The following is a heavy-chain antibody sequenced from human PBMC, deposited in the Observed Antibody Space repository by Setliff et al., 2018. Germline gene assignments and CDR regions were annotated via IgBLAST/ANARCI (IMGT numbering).Heavy chain of an antibody. D-gene: IGHD3-22*01. CDR2: IYYSGST. CDR1: GGPINSDRYY. V-gene: IGHV4-39*01. CDR3: ARQVVIDYYYYMDV. Sequence: SETLSLTCTVSGGPINSDRYYWGWIRQPPGKGLEWIGSIYYSGSTYYNPSLKSRVTISVDTSKNQFSLKLSSVTAADTAVYYCARQVVIDYYYYMDVWGKGTTVTVS. J-gene: IGHJ6*03.